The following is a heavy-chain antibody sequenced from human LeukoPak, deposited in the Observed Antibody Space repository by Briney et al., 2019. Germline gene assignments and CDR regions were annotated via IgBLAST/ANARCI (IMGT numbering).Heavy chain of an antibody. CDR1: GFTFSSYW. CDR2: IKDDGSVE. J-gene: IGHJ4*02. CDR3: LKDYLGN. Sequence: PGGSLRLSCAASGFTFSSYWMSWVRQAPGKGLEWVANIKDDGSVENYVDSVKGRFTISRDNAKNALFLQMNSLRVDDTAVHYCLKDYLGNWGQGTLVTVSS. D-gene: IGHD3-16*01. V-gene: IGHV3-7*01.